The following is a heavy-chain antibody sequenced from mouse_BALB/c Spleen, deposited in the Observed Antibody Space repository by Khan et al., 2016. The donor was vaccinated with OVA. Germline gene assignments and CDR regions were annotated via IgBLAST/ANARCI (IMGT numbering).Heavy chain of an antibody. J-gene: IGHJ3*01. Sequence: QVQLQQSGAELMKPGASVKISCKATGYTFSSYWIEWVKQRLGHGLEWIGEILPGSVLTNYTKKFKGKATFTADTSSNTAYMQLSSLTSEDSAVYYCARYTMITAFADWGQGTLVTVSA. CDR3: ARYTMITAFAD. CDR2: ILPGSVLT. V-gene: IGHV1-9*01. D-gene: IGHD2-4*01. CDR1: GYTFSSYW.